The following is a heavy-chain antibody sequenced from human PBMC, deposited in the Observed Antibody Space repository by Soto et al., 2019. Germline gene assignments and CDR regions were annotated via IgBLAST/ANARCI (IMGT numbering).Heavy chain of an antibody. CDR2: ISSSSSTI. Sequence: GSLRLSCAASGFTVSDYSMNWVRQAPGKGLEWVSYISSSSSTIYYADSVKGRFTVSRDNAENSLYLQMNSLRDEDTAVYYCARAAPRVSGSDYWGQGT. V-gene: IGHV3-48*02. CDR1: GFTVSDYS. J-gene: IGHJ4*02. D-gene: IGHD1-26*01. CDR3: ARAAPRVSGSDY.